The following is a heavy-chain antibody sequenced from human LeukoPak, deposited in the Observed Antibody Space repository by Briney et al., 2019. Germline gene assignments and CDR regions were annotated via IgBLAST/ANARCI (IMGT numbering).Heavy chain of an antibody. CDR1: GFTFTSYS. CDR3: ERDLPEPLRYYGSGIFEY. V-gene: IGHV3-21*01. J-gene: IGHJ4*02. Sequence: GGSLRLSCAASGFTFTSYSMNWVRQAPGKGLEWVSSISISSSYIYYADSVKGRFTISRDNAKNSLYLQMNSLRAEDTAVYYCERDLPEPLRYYGSGIFEYWGQGTLVTVSS. CDR2: ISISSSYI. D-gene: IGHD3-10*01.